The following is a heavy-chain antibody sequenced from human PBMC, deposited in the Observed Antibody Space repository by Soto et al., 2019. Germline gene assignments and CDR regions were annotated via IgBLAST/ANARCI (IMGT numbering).Heavy chain of an antibody. D-gene: IGHD2-15*01. V-gene: IGHV3-48*03. J-gene: IGHJ4*02. CDR2: ISSRGNII. CDR1: GFTFSSYE. CDR3: VRGGEAAIGTVNFDS. Sequence: PGGSLTISCEASGFTFSSYEMNWVRQAPGRGLEWISFISSRGNIIYYAAPVKARFTISRDNAKKSLYLQMNNLTAEDSAVYFCVRGGEAAIGTVNFDSWGQGTLVIVSS.